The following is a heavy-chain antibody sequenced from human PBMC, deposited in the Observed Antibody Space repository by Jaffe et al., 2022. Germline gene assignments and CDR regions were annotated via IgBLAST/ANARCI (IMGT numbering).Heavy chain of an antibody. V-gene: IGHV5-51*03. Sequence: EVQLVQSGAEVKKPGESLKISCKGSGYSFTSYWIGWVRQMPGKGLEWMGIIYPGDSDTRYSPSFQGQVTISADKSISTAYLQWSSLKASDTAMYYCVRDSFREVGSSGFFDYWGQGTLVTVSS. CDR2: IYPGDSDT. J-gene: IGHJ4*02. D-gene: IGHD6-19*01. CDR1: GYSFTSYW. CDR3: VRDSFREVGSSGFFDY.